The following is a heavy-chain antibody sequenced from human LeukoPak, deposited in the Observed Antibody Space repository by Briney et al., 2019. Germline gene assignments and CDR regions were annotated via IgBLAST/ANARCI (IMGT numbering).Heavy chain of an antibody. D-gene: IGHD2-21*02. CDR3: ARGAMSDWPFDY. J-gene: IGHJ4*02. CDR2: ISSSSSYI. CDR1: GFTFSSYS. V-gene: IGHV3-21*01. Sequence: GGSLRLSCAASGFTFSSYSMNWVRQAPGKGLEWVSSISSSSSYIYYADSVKGRFTISRDNAKNSLYLQMNSLRAEDTAVYYCARGAMSDWPFDYWGQGTLVTVSS.